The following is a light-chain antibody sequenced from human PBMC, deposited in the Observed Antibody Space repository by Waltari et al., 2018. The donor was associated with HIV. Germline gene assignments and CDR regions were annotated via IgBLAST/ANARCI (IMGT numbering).Light chain of an antibody. CDR1: KSLLYRSNNKNY. J-gene: IGKJ2*03. CDR2: WAS. V-gene: IGKV4-1*01. Sequence: DVVVTQSPDSLAVSVGETATLNCKSRKSLLYRSNNKNYLAWYQQRAGQRPKLLIYWASTRGSGVPDRFSGSGSETDFTLTISSLQPEDVAVYFCQQYHSVPYSFGQGTKVEVK. CDR3: QQYHSVPYS.